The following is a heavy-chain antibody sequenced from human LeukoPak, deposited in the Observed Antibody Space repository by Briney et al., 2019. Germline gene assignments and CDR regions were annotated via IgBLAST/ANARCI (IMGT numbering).Heavy chain of an antibody. CDR1: GGSISFSTYY. CDR3: ARTVAYYDSSGYFPPYYYYYYMDV. Sequence: SETLSLTCTVSGGSISFSTYYWGWIRQPPGKGLDWIGSIYYSGNTNYNPSLKSRVTISVDTSKNQFSLKLSSVTAADTAVYYCARTVAYYDSSGYFPPYYYYYYMDVWGKGTTVTISS. J-gene: IGHJ6*03. CDR2: IYYSGNT. D-gene: IGHD3-22*01. V-gene: IGHV4-39*07.